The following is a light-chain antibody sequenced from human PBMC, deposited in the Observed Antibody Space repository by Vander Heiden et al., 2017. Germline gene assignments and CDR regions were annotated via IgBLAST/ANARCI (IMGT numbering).Light chain of an antibody. V-gene: IGLV4-69*01. Sequence: QLVLTQSPPASASLGASVQLTCTLSSGHSNHAIAWHQQHTDTGPRFTMKDNQAGSPHKGDGIPDRFSGSSTGAERNLTISGHEYGDEDDYYCQTRGTGIVIFGGGTKVTVL. CDR2: DNQAGSP. CDR3: QTRGTGIVI. J-gene: IGLJ2*01. CDR1: SGHSNHA.